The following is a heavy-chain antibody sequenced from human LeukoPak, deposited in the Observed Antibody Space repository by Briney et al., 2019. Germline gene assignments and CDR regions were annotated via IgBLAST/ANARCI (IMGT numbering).Heavy chain of an antibody. CDR1: GGSISSYY. D-gene: IGHD6-19*01. Sequence: SETLSLTCTVSGGSISSYYWSWIRQPPGKGLEWIGYIYYSGRTNYNPSLKSRVTISVDTSKNQFSLKLSSVTAADTAVYYCARRLNYYYYMDVWGKGTTVTVSS. J-gene: IGHJ6*03. V-gene: IGHV4-59*01. CDR3: ARRLNYYYYMDV. CDR2: IYYSGRT.